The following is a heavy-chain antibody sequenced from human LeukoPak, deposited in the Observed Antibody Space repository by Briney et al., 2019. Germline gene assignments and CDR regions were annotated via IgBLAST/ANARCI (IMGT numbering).Heavy chain of an antibody. J-gene: IGHJ6*03. V-gene: IGHV3-21*01. D-gene: IGHD5-24*01. CDR2: ISSSSSYI. CDR1: GFTFSSYS. CDR3: ARVTMATTKRYYYYYMDV. Sequence: GGSLRLSCAASGFTFSSYSMNWVRQAPGRGLEWVSSISSSSSYIYYADSVKGRFTISRDNAKNSLYLQMNSLRAEDTAVYYCARVTMATTKRYYYYYMDVWGKGTTVTVSS.